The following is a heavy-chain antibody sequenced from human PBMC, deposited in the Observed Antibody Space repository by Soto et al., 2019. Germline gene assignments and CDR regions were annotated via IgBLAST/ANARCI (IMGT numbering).Heavy chain of an antibody. V-gene: IGHV3-33*01. CDR2: IWYDGSNK. CDR3: AREARQLNGYAAYYFDY. Sequence: PGGSLRLSCAASGFTFSSYGMHWVRQAPGKGLEWVAVIWYDGSNKYYADSVKGRFTISRDNSKNTLYLQMNSLRAEDTAVYYCAREARQLNGYAAYYFDYWGQGTLVTVSS. D-gene: IGHD2-15*01. CDR1: GFTFSSYG. J-gene: IGHJ4*02.